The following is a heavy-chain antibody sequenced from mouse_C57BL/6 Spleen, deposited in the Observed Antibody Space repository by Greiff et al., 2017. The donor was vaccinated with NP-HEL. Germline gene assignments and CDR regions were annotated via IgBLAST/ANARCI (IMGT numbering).Heavy chain of an antibody. CDR1: GYTFTDYY. CDR2: INPNNGGT. Sequence: EVQLQQSGPELVKPGASVKISCTASGYTFTDYYMNWVKQSHGKSLEWIGDINPNNGGTSYNQKFKGKATLTVDKSSSTAYMELHSLTSEDSAVAYCAREGVCYGRGPLRLWGQGTTLTVSS. CDR3: AREGVCYGRGPLRL. V-gene: IGHV1-26*01. J-gene: IGHJ2*01. D-gene: IGHD2-12*01.